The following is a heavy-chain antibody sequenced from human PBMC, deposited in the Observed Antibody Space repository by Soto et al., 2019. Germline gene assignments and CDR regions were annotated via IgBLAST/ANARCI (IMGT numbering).Heavy chain of an antibody. V-gene: IGHV1-18*01. CDR2: ISAYNGNT. J-gene: IGHJ4*02. D-gene: IGHD3-3*01. CDR1: GYTFTSYG. Sequence: ASVKVSCKASGYTFTSYGISWVRQAPGQGLEWMGWISAYNGNTNYAQKLQGRVTMTTDTSTSTAYMELRSLRSDDTAVYYCARYYSDFWSGYYPNFDYWXQGTLVTVSS. CDR3: ARYYSDFWSGYYPNFDY.